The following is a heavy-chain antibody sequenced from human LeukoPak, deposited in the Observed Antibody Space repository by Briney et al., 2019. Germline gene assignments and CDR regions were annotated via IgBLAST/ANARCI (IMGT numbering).Heavy chain of an antibody. Sequence: SVKVSSKASGGTFSSYAISWVRQAPGQGLEWMGGIIPIFGTANYAQKFQGRVTITADESTSTAYMELSSLRSEDTAVYYCARPGVPAAIVYYFDYWGQGTLVTVSS. J-gene: IGHJ4*02. D-gene: IGHD2-2*01. CDR3: ARPGVPAAIVYYFDY. V-gene: IGHV1-69*01. CDR2: IIPIFGTA. CDR1: GGTFSSYA.